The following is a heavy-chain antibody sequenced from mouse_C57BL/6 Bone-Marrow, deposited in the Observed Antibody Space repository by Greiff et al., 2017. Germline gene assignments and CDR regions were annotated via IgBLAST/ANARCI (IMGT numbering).Heavy chain of an antibody. V-gene: IGHV1-76*01. CDR1: GYTFTDYY. CDR2: LYPGSGNT. Sequence: QVQLQQSGAELVRPGASVKLSCKASGYTFTDYYINWVKQRPGQGLEWIARLYPGSGNTYYNEKFKGKATLTAEKSSSTAYMQLSSLTSEDSAVYFCARLGWLPLDYWGQGTTLTVSS. J-gene: IGHJ2*01. D-gene: IGHD2-3*01. CDR3: ARLGWLPLDY.